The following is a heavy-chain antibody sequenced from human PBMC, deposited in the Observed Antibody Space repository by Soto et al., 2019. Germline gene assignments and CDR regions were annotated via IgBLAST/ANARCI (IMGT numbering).Heavy chain of an antibody. J-gene: IGHJ6*02. Sequence: PGGSLRLSCGVSGFTFRSYTMHWVRQAPGKGLEWVALISSDGSAKYYADSVKGRFTISRDNSLYLQMTSLRAEDTAVYYCARDGYCSGGSGLDGMDVWGQGTTVTVSS. CDR2: ISSDGSAK. V-gene: IGHV3-30-3*01. CDR1: GFTFRSYT. D-gene: IGHD2-15*01. CDR3: ARDGYCSGGSGLDGMDV.